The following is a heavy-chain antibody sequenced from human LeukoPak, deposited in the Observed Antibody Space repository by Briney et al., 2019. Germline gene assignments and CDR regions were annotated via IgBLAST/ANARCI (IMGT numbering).Heavy chain of an antibody. CDR3: ARSRHSYDSSGFPHY. J-gene: IGHJ4*02. CDR2: INWNGGST. V-gene: IGHV3-20*04. D-gene: IGHD3-22*01. Sequence: GSLRLSCAASGFTFYDYSMTWVRQAPGKGLEWVSGINWNGGSTGYSDSVKGRFTISRDNAKNSLYLQMNSLRAEDTALYYCARSRHSYDSSGFPHYWGQGTLVTVSS. CDR1: GFTFYDYS.